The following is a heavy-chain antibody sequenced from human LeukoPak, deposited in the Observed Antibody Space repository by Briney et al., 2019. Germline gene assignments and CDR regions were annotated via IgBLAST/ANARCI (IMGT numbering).Heavy chain of an antibody. D-gene: IGHD6-6*01. CDR3: ARIGSIAAPHY. CDR2: MNPNSGNT. CDR1: GYTFTGYY. V-gene: IGHV1-8*03. J-gene: IGHJ4*02. Sequence: SVKVSCKASGYTFTGYYMHWVRQAPGQGLEWMGWMNPNSGNTGYAQKFQGRVTITRNTSISTAYMELSSLRSEDTAVYYCARIGSIAAPHYWGQGTLVTVSS.